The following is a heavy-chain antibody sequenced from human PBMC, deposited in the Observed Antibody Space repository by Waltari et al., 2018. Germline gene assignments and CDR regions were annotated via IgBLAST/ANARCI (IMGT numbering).Heavy chain of an antibody. CDR1: GGTFSSYA. J-gene: IGHJ5*02. Sequence: QVQLVQSGAEVKKPGSSVKVSCKASGGTFSSYAISWVRPAPGQGLEWMGGIIPIFGTANYAQKFQGRVTITADESTSTAYMELSSLRSEDTAVYYCARDASHCSGGSCYRWFDPWGQGTLVTVSS. CDR2: IIPIFGTA. D-gene: IGHD2-15*01. V-gene: IGHV1-69*13. CDR3: ARDASHCSGGSCYRWFDP.